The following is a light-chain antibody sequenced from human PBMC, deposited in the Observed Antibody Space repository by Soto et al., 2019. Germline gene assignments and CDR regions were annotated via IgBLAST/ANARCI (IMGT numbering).Light chain of an antibody. J-gene: IGKJ5*01. V-gene: IGKV1-5*01. CDR1: QSISSW. CDR2: DAS. Sequence: IRMTQSPSSLSASTGDRVTITCRASQSISSWLAWYQQKPGKAPKPLIYDASTLKTGVPSRFSGSGSGSEFNFTITGLQPDVFATYFCQQYNTYATFGQGTRLEI. CDR3: QQYNTYAT.